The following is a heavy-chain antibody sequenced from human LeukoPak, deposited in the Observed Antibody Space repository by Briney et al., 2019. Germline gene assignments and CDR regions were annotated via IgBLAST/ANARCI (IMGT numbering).Heavy chain of an antibody. Sequence: APVKVSCKASGYTFTSYDINWVRQATGQGLEWMGWMNPNSGNTGYAQKFQGRVTMTRNTSISTAYMELSSLRSEDTAVYYCARAGPYYHDNRSPNFDLWGRGTLVTVSS. D-gene: IGHD3-22*01. CDR3: ARAGPYYHDNRSPNFDL. CDR1: GYTFTSYD. J-gene: IGHJ2*01. CDR2: MNPNSGNT. V-gene: IGHV1-8*01.